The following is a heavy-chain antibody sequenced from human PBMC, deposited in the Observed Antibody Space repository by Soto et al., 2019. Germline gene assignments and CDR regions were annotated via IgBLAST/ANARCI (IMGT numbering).Heavy chain of an antibody. Sequence: QITLTESGPMLVKPTQTLTLTCTFSGFSLTTSRVGVGWIRQPPGKALEWLAVIYWDDDKRYSPSQRSRVTIAKDASRNQVVLTLPNMDPVATGTYYCARVVITYVGVAECDAFAAWGQGTTVTVSS. CDR3: ARVVITYVGVAECDAFAA. V-gene: IGHV2-5*02. D-gene: IGHD3-16*01. CDR1: GFSLTTSRVG. CDR2: IYWDDDK. J-gene: IGHJ3*01.